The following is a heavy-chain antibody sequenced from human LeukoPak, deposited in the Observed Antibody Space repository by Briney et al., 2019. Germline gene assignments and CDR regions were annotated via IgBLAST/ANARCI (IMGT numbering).Heavy chain of an antibody. D-gene: IGHD6-6*01. CDR1: GFTFSGYW. CDR3: ARGVAARPSFDY. V-gene: IGHV3-74*01. Sequence: GGSLRLSCAASGFTFSGYWMHWVRQAPGKGLVWVSRINTDGSSTSYADSVKGRFTISGDNAKNTLYLQMNSLRAEDTAVYYCARGVAARPSFDYWGQGTLVTVSS. CDR2: INTDGSST. J-gene: IGHJ4*02.